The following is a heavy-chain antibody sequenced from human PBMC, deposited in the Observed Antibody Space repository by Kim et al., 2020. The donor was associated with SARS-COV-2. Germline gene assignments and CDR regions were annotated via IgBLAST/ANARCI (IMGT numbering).Heavy chain of an antibody. CDR2: ISAYNGNT. J-gene: IGHJ4*02. Sequence: ASVKVSCKASGYTFTSYGISWVRQAPGQGLEWMGWISAYNGNTNYAQKLQGRVTMTTDTSTSTAYMELRSLRSDDTAVYYCARIRLYYYGSGRFFDYWGQGTLVTVSS. V-gene: IGHV1-18*01. CDR1: GYTFTSYG. D-gene: IGHD3-10*01. CDR3: ARIRLYYYGSGRFFDY.